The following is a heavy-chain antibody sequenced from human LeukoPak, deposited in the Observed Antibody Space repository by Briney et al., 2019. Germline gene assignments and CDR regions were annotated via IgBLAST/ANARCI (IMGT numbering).Heavy chain of an antibody. CDR3: AREGARWEPSF. CDR2: IYYSGNT. D-gene: IGHD1-26*01. J-gene: IGHJ3*01. CDR1: GVSISSSNSY. V-gene: IGHV4-39*07. Sequence: PSETLSLTCTVSGVSISSSNSYWGWIRQPPGKGLEWIGSIYYSGNTYYNASLKSQVSISIDTSKNQFSLRLTSVTAADTAVYYCAREGARWEPSFWGQGTMVTVSS.